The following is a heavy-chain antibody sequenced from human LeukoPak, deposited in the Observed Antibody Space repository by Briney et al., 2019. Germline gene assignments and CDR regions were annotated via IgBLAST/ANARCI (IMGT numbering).Heavy chain of an antibody. CDR2: IYSGGST. CDR3: ASGDQRTGGFDY. V-gene: IGHV3-66*01. J-gene: IGHJ4*02. D-gene: IGHD3-10*01. CDR1: GFTVSSNY. Sequence: GGSLRLSCAASGFTVSSNYMSWVRQAPGKGLEWVSVIYSGGSTYYADSVKGRFTISRGNSKNTLYLQMNSLRAEDTAVYYCASGDQRTGGFDYWGQGTLVTVSS.